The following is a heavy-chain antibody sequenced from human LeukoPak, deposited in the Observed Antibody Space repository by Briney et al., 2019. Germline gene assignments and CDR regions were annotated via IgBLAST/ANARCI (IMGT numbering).Heavy chain of an antibody. CDR3: ARGPLTRPYYFDY. Sequence: ASVKVSCKASGGTFSSYAISWVRQAPGQGLEWMGRIIPILGIANYAQKFQGRVTITADKSTSTAYMELSSLRSEDTAVYYCARGPLTRPYYFDYWGQGTLVTVSS. CDR2: IIPILGIA. V-gene: IGHV1-69*04. J-gene: IGHJ4*02. D-gene: IGHD4-11*01. CDR1: GGTFSSYA.